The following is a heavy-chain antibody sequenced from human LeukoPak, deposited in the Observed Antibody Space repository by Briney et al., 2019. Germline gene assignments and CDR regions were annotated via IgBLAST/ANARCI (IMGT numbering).Heavy chain of an antibody. D-gene: IGHD6-19*01. V-gene: IGHV6-1*01. J-gene: IGHJ4*02. Sequence: SQTLSLTCAISGDSVSSNSAGWNWIGQSPLSGLEWLGRTYYRSNWYNDYALSVKSRISIDPDTSKNQFSLQLNSVTPEDTAVYYCAREVAVAGPFDYWGQGILVSVSS. CDR2: TYYRSNWYN. CDR1: GDSVSSNSAG. CDR3: AREVAVAGPFDY.